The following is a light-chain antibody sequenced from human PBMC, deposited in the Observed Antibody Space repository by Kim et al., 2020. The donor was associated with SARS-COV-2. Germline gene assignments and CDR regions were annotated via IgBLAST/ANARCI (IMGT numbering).Light chain of an antibody. V-gene: IGKV1-39*01. CDR1: QNINNY. Sequence: DIQMTQSPSSVGDRVTITSRASQNINNYLNWYQQRPGKAPKLLISVASTLESGVPSTFSGSGSGTDFTLTISNLQPEDFATYYCQQGHSVPNTFGQGTKLEI. J-gene: IGKJ2*01. CDR3: QQGHSVPNT. CDR2: VAS.